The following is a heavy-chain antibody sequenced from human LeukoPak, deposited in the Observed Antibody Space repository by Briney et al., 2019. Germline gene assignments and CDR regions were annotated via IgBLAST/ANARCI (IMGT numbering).Heavy chain of an antibody. V-gene: IGHV3-53*01. J-gene: IGHJ4*02. Sequence: GGSLRLSCAASGFTVSSNYMSWVRQAPGKGLEWVSVLYSGGSTYHADSVKGRFTISRDNSKNTLYLQMSSLRTADTAVYYCARDVGDEGNYWGQGTLVTVSS. CDR1: GFTVSSNY. CDR3: ARDVGDEGNY. D-gene: IGHD2-21*01. CDR2: LYSGGST.